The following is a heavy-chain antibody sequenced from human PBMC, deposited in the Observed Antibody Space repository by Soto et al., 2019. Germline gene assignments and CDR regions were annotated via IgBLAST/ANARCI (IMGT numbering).Heavy chain of an antibody. J-gene: IGHJ4*02. D-gene: IGHD3-3*01. CDR3: PRDFGSGWEY. CDR1: GYTFTNYA. V-gene: IGHV1-69*04. CDR2: ISPILGIA. Sequence: SPVKISSKASGYTFTNYAIHSFGQAPGQGLEWLGRISPILGIANYAQKFKGRVTITADKSTSTAYMALSSLRYEDTDVYYCPRDFGSGWEYWGQGTLVTVSS.